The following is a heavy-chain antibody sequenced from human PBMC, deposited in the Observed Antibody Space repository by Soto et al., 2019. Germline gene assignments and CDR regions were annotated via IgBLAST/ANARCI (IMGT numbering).Heavy chain of an antibody. Sequence: SETLSLTCAVYGGSFSGSYCSWIPQPPGRGLEWIGEINHSGSTNYNPSLKSRFTISVDTSKNQFSLKLSSVTAADTAVYYCARTYSSSWSPFDYWGQG. CDR3: ARTYSSSWSPFDY. J-gene: IGHJ4*02. CDR1: GGSFSGSY. CDR2: INHSGST. D-gene: IGHD6-13*01. V-gene: IGHV4-34*01.